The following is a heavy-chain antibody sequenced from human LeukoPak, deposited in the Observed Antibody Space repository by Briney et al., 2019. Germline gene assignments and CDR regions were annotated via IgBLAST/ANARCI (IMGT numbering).Heavy chain of an antibody. CDR2: IIPIVGTT. CDR1: GGTFISYA. V-gene: IGHV1-69*13. J-gene: IGHJ4*02. Sequence: SVKVSCKASGGTFISYAFSWVRQAPGQGLEWMGGIIPIVGTTNYAQMFQGRVTITADESTSTAYMELSSLRSEDTAVYYCARGGYYCDSSGYSHLPDYWGQGTLVTVSA. D-gene: IGHD3-22*01. CDR3: ARGGYYCDSSGYSHLPDY.